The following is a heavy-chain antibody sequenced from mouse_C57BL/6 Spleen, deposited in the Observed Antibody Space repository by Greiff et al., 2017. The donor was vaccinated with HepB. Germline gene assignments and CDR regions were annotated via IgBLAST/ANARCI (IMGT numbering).Heavy chain of an antibody. V-gene: IGHV1-64*01. CDR1: GYTFTSYW. Sequence: QVQLQQPGAELVKPGASVKLSCKASGYTFTSYWMHWVKQRPGQGLEWIGMIHPNSGSTNYNEKFKSKATLTVDKSSSTAYMQLSSLTSEDSAVYYCARSPFYGNYKGDAMDYWGQGTSVTVSS. D-gene: IGHD2-1*01. CDR2: IHPNSGST. J-gene: IGHJ4*01. CDR3: ARSPFYGNYKGDAMDY.